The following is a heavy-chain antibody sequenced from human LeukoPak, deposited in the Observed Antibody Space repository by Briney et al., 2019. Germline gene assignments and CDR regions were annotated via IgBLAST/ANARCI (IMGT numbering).Heavy chain of an antibody. J-gene: IGHJ4*02. D-gene: IGHD6-19*01. CDR2: ISAYNGNT. CDR3: ARDQGIAVAGMGFDY. CDR1: GYTFTSYG. Sequence: ASVKVSCKGSGYTFTSYGISWVRQAPGQGLEWMGWISAYNGNTNYAQKLQGRVTMTTDTSTSTAYMELRSLRSDDTAVYYCARDQGIAVAGMGFDYWGQGTLVTVSS. V-gene: IGHV1-18*01.